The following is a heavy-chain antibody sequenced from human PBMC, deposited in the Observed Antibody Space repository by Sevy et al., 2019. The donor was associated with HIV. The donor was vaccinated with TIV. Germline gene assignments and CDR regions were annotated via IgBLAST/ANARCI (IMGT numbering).Heavy chain of an antibody. CDR3: ARGVYSSSWFDY. J-gene: IGHJ4*02. Sequence: ASVKVSCKASGHTFTSYDINWVRQATGQGLEWMGWMNPNSGNIGYAQKFQGRVTMTRNTSISTAYMELSSLRSEDTAVYYCARGVYSSSWFDYWGQGTLVTVSS. V-gene: IGHV1-8*01. D-gene: IGHD6-13*01. CDR1: GHTFTSYD. CDR2: MNPNSGNI.